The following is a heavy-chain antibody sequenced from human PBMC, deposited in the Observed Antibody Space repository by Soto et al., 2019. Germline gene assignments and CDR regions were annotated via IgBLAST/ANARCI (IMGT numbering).Heavy chain of an antibody. Sequence: PGESLKISCKGSGYSFTTYWISWVRQMPGKGLEWMGRIDPSDSYTNYNPSFQGHVTISADKSNSTAYLQLSSLKVSDTAMYYCARPHYNWNDLDYGMDVWGQGTTVTVSS. CDR2: IDPSDSYT. J-gene: IGHJ6*02. CDR1: GYSFTTYW. V-gene: IGHV5-10-1*01. CDR3: ARPHYNWNDLDYGMDV. D-gene: IGHD1-1*01.